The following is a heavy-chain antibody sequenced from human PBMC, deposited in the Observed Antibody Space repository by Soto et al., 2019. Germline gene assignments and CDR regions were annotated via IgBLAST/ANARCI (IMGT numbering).Heavy chain of an antibody. J-gene: IGHJ5*02. CDR3: ARGSYYDYWSGYYPGGSGGWFDT. CDR2: IYPGDSDT. CDR1: GYSFTSYW. V-gene: IGHV5-51*01. D-gene: IGHD3-3*01. Sequence: GESLKISCKGSGYSFTSYWIGSVRQMPGKGLEWMGIIYPGDSDTRYSPSFQGQVTISDDKAISTAYRQWSSLKASDTAIYYCARGSYYDYWSGYYPGGSGGWFDTWGQGTLVTVSS.